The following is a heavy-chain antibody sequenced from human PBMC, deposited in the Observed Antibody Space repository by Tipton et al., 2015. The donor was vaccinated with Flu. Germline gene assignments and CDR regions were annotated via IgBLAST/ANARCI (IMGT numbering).Heavy chain of an antibody. V-gene: IGHV3-11*01. J-gene: IGHJ5*02. D-gene: IGHD1-20*01. CDR3: ARDNWMLAA. CDR1: GFIFSDFD. CDR2: ISTSGAIK. Sequence: AVSGFIFSDFDMTWIRQAPGKGLEWVAYISTSGAIKSCANSVKGRFTISRDNANNALYLEMNSLRVDDTALYYCARDNWMLAAWGQGTPVTVSS.